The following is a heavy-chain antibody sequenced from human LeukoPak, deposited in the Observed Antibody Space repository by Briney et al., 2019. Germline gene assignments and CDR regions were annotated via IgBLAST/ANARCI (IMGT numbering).Heavy chain of an antibody. D-gene: IGHD2-8*01. CDR2: IRYDGSNK. J-gene: IGHJ6*03. V-gene: IGHV3-30*02. CDR3: AKDHGHYYYYYIDV. Sequence: GGSLRLSCAASAFTFDNYGMHWVRQAPGNGLEWVAFIRYDGSNKYYADSVKGRFTISRDNSKNTLYLQMNSLRAEDTAVYYCAKDHGHYYYYYIDVWGTRTTVTVSS. CDR1: AFTFDNYG.